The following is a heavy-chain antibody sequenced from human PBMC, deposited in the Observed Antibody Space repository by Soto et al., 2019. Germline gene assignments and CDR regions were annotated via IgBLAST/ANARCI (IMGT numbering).Heavy chain of an antibody. CDR2: IYYSGST. CDR1: GGSVSSGSYY. V-gene: IGHV4-61*01. D-gene: IGHD3-3*01. J-gene: IGHJ4*02. CDR3: ARQGVDIDY. Sequence: QVQLQESGPGLVKPSETLSLTCTVSGGSVSSGSYYWSWIRQPPGKGLEWIGYIYYSGSTNYNPSLKSRVTISVDTSKNQFSRKLSSVTAADTAVYYCARQGVDIDYWGQGTLVTVSS.